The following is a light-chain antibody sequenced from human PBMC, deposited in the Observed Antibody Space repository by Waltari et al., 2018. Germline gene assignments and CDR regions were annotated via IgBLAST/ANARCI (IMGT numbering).Light chain of an antibody. Sequence: QSALTQPASVSGSPGQSITISCTGTSSDVGAYNYVSWYQKHPGKAHKLMIFDVSIQLSGFSNHFACSESCNTASLTISGLQAEDEADYYCSSYISSSTLXLFGGGTSLTVL. CDR2: DVS. V-gene: IGLV2-14*03. CDR1: SSDVGAYNY. CDR3: SSYISSSTLXL. J-gene: IGLJ2*01.